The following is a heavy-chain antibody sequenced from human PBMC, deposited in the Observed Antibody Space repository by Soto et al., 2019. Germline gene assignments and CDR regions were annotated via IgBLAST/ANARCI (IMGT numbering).Heavy chain of an antibody. CDR1: GFTFSNYY. J-gene: IGHJ6*02. Sequence: PGGSLRLSCAASGFTFSNYYMSWIRQAPGKGLEWVSYISRGGDTIYYADSVKGRFTISRDNAKNSLYLQVNSLRAEDTAVYYYARDHTFGDGYNFYFYGMDVWGQGTTVTVSS. CDR2: ISRGGDTI. V-gene: IGHV3-11*01. CDR3: ARDHTFGDGYNFYFYGMDV. D-gene: IGHD5-12*01.